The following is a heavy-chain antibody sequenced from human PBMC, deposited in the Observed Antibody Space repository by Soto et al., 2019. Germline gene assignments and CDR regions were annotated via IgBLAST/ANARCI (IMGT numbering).Heavy chain of an antibody. CDR1: GFTFSNAW. J-gene: IGHJ4*02. V-gene: IGHV3-15*01. D-gene: IGHD3-16*01. CDR3: ATLGGNLGAFDY. CDR2: IKSRADGGTA. Sequence: EVQLVESGGGLVKPGGSLRLSCAASGFTFSNAWMSWVRQAPGKGLVWVGRIKSRADGGTADHAAPVEGRFAISRDDSKNTLYLQMNSLKTEDTAVYYCATLGGNLGAFDYWGQGTLVTVSS.